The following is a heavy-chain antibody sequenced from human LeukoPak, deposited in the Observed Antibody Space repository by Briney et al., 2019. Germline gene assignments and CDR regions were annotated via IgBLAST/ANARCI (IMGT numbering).Heavy chain of an antibody. Sequence: PSETLSLTYTVSGGSISSYYWSWIRQPPGKGLEWIGYIYYSGSTNYNPSLKSRVTISVDTSKNQFSLKLSSVTAADTAVYYCARDYGGSLDYWGQGTLVTVSS. CDR3: ARDYGGSLDY. CDR1: GGSISSYY. D-gene: IGHD4-23*01. CDR2: IYYSGST. V-gene: IGHV4-59*01. J-gene: IGHJ4*02.